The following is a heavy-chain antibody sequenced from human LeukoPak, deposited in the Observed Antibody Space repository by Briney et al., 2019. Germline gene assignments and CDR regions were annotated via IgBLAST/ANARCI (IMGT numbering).Heavy chain of an antibody. V-gene: IGHV1-8*01. J-gene: IGHJ4*02. CDR3: ARVSYSYGYLPPYYFDY. D-gene: IGHD5-18*01. CDR2: MNPNSGNT. Sequence: ASVKVSCKASGYTFTSYDINWVRQATGQGLEWMGWMNPNSGNTGYAQKFQGRVTMTRNTSISTAYMELSSLRSEDTAVYYCARVSYSYGYLPPYYFDYWGQGTLVTVSS. CDR1: GYTFTSYD.